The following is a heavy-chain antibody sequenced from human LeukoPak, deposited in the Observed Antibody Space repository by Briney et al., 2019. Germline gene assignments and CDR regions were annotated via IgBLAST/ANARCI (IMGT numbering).Heavy chain of an antibody. V-gene: IGHV3-21*01. CDR2: ISSSSSYI. CDR3: ANSWGSGDYYYGMDV. CDR1: GFTFSSYS. Sequence: GGSLRLSCAASGFTFSSYSMNWVRQAPGKGLEWVSSISSSSSYIYYADSVKGRFTISRDNAKNSLYLQMNRLRAEDTAVYYCANSWGSGDYYYGMDVWGQGTTVTVSS. J-gene: IGHJ6*02. D-gene: IGHD7-27*01.